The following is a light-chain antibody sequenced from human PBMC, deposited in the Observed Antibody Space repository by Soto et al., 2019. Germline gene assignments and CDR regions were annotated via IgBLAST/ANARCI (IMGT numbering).Light chain of an antibody. J-gene: IGKJ3*01. CDR1: QSISSY. CDR2: AAS. Sequence: DSQMTQSPFSLSASVGDRVTITCRASQSISSYLNWYQQKPGKAPKLLIYAASSLQSGGPSRFSGSGSGTDFTLTISSLQPEDFATYYCQQRYSTPRITFGPGTKVDIK. V-gene: IGKV1-39*01. CDR3: QQRYSTPRIT.